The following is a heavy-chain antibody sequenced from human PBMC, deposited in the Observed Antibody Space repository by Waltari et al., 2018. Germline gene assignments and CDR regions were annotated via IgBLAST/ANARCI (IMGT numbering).Heavy chain of an antibody. CDR1: GGSISSSSYY. J-gene: IGHJ2*01. V-gene: IGHV4-39*01. Sequence: QLQLQESGPGLVKPSETLSLTCTVSGGSISSSSYYWGWLRQPPGKGLEWIGSIYYSGSTYYNPSLKSRVTISVDTSKNQFSLKLSSVTAADTAVYYCARRSRIAAAGTLHWYFDLWGRGTLVTVSS. D-gene: IGHD6-13*01. CDR2: IYYSGST. CDR3: ARRSRIAAAGTLHWYFDL.